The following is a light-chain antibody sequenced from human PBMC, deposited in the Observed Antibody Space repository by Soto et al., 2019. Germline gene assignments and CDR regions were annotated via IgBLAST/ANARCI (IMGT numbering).Light chain of an antibody. V-gene: IGLV2-14*01. CDR2: EVT. Sequence: QSALTQPASVSGSPGQSITFSCTGTSSDIGGYNYVSWYQQHPGKAPKLIIYEVTNRPPGVSNRFSGSKSGNTASLTISGLQAEDEADYYCASYTTGSTLVFGGGTKLTVL. CDR3: ASYTTGSTLV. J-gene: IGLJ3*02. CDR1: SSDIGGYNY.